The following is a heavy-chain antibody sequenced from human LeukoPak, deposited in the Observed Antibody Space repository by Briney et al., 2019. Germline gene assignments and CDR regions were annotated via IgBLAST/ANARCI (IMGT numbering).Heavy chain of an antibody. D-gene: IGHD2-21*02. V-gene: IGHV1-2*02. J-gene: IGHJ6*03. CDR1: GYTFTGYY. CDR3: ARGTEVFAYCGGDCYSLYYYYMDV. Sequence: ASVKVSCKASGYTFTGYYMHWVRQAPEQGLEWMGWINPNSGGTNYAQKFQGRVTMTRDTSISTTYMELSRLRSDDTAVYYCARGTEVFAYCGGDCYSLYYYYMDVWGKGTTVTVSS. CDR2: INPNSGGT.